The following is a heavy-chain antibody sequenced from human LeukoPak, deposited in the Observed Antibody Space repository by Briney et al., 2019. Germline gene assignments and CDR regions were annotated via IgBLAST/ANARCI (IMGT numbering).Heavy chain of an antibody. CDR2: ISWNSGSI. D-gene: IGHD6-13*01. V-gene: IGHV3-9*01. J-gene: IGHJ5*02. CDR1: GFTFDDYA. Sequence: GGSLRLSCAASGFTFDDYAMHWVRQAPVKVLEWVSGISWNSGSIGYADSVKGRFTISRDNAKNSLYLQMNSLRAEDTALYYCAKDRGSGIAAAGTSLQSWVDPWGQGTLVTVSS. CDR3: AKDRGSGIAAAGTSLQSWVDP.